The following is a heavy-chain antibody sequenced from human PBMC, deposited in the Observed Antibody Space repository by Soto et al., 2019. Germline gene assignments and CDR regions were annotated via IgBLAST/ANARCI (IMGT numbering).Heavy chain of an antibody. Sequence: SETLSLTCTVSGGSIIDYYWSWIRQPPGKGLEWIGYIYYSGTTDYSPSLKSRVTISVDTSKNQFSLKLSSVTAADTAVYYCARDIMGTNYYYYGMDVWGQGTTVTVSS. D-gene: IGHD2-8*01. CDR3: ARDIMGTNYYYYGMDV. CDR1: GGSIIDYY. V-gene: IGHV4-59*01. J-gene: IGHJ6*02. CDR2: IYYSGTT.